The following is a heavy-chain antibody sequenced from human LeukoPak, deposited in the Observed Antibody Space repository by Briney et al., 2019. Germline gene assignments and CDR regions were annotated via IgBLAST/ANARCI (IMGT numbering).Heavy chain of an antibody. J-gene: IGHJ4*02. Sequence: SETLSLTCTVSGASISSYYWTWIRQPPGKGLEWIGYIHYSGSTNYNPSLNSRVTISVDTSRNQFSLRLNSVTAADTAVYYCARGRDGYNFLNRGEYYYFDYWGQGTLVTVSS. CDR3: ARGRDGYNFLNRGEYYYFDY. D-gene: IGHD5-24*01. V-gene: IGHV4-59*08. CDR2: IHYSGST. CDR1: GASISSYY.